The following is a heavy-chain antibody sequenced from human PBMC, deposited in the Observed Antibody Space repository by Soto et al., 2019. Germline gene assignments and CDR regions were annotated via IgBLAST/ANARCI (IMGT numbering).Heavy chain of an antibody. J-gene: IGHJ4*02. CDR2: INPNSGGT. Sequence: ASVKVSCKASGYTFTGYYMHWVRQAPGQGLEWMGWINPNSGGTNYAQKFQGRVTMTRDTSISTAYMELSRLRSDDTAVYYCARVMDDILTGYPYYFDYWGQGTLVTVSS. D-gene: IGHD3-9*01. CDR1: GYTFTGYY. V-gene: IGHV1-2*02. CDR3: ARVMDDILTGYPYYFDY.